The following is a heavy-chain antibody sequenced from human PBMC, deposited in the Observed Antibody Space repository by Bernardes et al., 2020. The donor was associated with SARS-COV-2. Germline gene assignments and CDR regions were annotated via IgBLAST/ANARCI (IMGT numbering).Heavy chain of an antibody. J-gene: IGHJ6*01. D-gene: IGHD2-15*01. CDR1: AGSISSYY. Sequence: SETLSLTCTVSAGSISSYYCSWIRQPPGKGLEWIGSIYYSGSPNYNPSLKSRVTISVDTSKNQFSLKLSSLTAADTAVYYCARRPGYCSGGSCYPYYYGMDGWRQGTTVTVSS. CDR3: ARRPGYCSGGSCYPYYYGMDG. V-gene: IGHV4-59*08. CDR2: IYYSGSP.